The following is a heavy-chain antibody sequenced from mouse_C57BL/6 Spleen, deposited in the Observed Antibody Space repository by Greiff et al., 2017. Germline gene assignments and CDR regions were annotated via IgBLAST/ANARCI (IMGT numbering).Heavy chain of an antibody. Sequence: QVQLQQSGTELVKPGASVKLSCKASGYTFTSYWMHWVKQRPGQGLEWIGNINPSNGGTNYNEKFKSKATLTVDKSSSTAYMQLSSLTSEDSAVYYCARSGTTVVATDFDVWGTGTTVTVSS. CDR1: GYTFTSYW. CDR2: INPSNGGT. V-gene: IGHV1-53*01. J-gene: IGHJ1*03. CDR3: ARSGTTVVATDFDV. D-gene: IGHD1-1*01.